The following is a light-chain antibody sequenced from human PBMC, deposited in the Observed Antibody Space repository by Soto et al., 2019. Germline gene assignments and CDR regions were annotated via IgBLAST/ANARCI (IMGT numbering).Light chain of an antibody. CDR1: SSDIGTYNL. CDR3: CSYAGSSTLYV. CDR2: EVN. Sequence: QSALTQPASVSGSPGQSITISCTGTSSDIGTYNLVSWYQQHPGKAPKLMIYEVNNRPSGVSDRFSGSKSGNTASLTISGLQAEDEADYYCCSYAGSSTLYVFGTGTKVTVL. J-gene: IGLJ1*01. V-gene: IGLV2-23*02.